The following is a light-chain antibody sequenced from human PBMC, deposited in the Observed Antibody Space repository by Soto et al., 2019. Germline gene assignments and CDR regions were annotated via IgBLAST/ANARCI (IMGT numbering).Light chain of an antibody. CDR2: KTS. V-gene: IGKV1-5*03. Sequence: DIQMTQSPSTLSASVGDRVTITCRASQSITGWLAWYQQTPGKAPKLLIYKTSSLESGVPSRFSGSRSGTEFTLTISSLQPDDFATYYCLLDFSYFWAFGQGTKVDIK. CDR3: LLDFSYFWA. J-gene: IGKJ1*01. CDR1: QSITGW.